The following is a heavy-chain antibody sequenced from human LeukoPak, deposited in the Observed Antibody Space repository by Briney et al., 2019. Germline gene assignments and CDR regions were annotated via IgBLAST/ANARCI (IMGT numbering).Heavy chain of an antibody. V-gene: IGHV3-30*03. J-gene: IGHJ4*02. CDR2: ISYDGSNK. CDR1: GFTFSSYG. Sequence: GGSLRLSCAASGFTFSSYGMHWVRQAPGKGLEWVAVISYDGSNKYYADSVKGRFTISRDNSKNTLYLQMNSLRAEDTAVYYCAIPLWDYWGQGTLVTVS. CDR3: AIPLWDY.